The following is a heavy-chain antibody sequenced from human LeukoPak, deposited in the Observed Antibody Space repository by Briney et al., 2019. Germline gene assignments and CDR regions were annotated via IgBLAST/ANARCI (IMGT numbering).Heavy chain of an antibody. V-gene: IGHV4-59*08. CDR3: ASYSASYPHFFDY. Sequence: SETLSLTCTVSGGSISSYYWSWIRQPAGKGLEWIGYIYYSGSTNYNPSLKSRVTISGDTSKRQFSLELSSVTAADTAVYYCASYSASYPHFFDYWGQGTLVTVSS. CDR2: IYYSGST. CDR1: GGSISSYY. J-gene: IGHJ4*02. D-gene: IGHD1-26*01.